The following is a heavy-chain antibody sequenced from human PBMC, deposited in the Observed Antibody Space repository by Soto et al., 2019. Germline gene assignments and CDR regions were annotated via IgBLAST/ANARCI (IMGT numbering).Heavy chain of an antibody. Sequence: PGGSLRLSCAASGFTFSSYAMSWVRQAPGKGLEWVSAISGSGGSTYYADSVKGRFTISRDNSKNTLYLQMNSLRAEDMAVYYFAKCIPRPRMGDWFDPWGQGTLVTVSS. CDR3: AKCIPRPRMGDWFDP. J-gene: IGHJ5*02. CDR1: GFTFSSYA. D-gene: IGHD3-16*01. V-gene: IGHV3-23*01. CDR2: ISGSGGST.